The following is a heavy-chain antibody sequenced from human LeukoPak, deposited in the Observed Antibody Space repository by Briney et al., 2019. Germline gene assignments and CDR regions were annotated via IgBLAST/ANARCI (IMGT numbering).Heavy chain of an antibody. CDR1: GGSISSSNW. CDR3: AREVAVAGILIFDY. D-gene: IGHD6-19*01. V-gene: IGHV4-4*02. Sequence: PSGTLSLTCAVSGGSISSSNWWGWIRQPPGKGLEWIGSIYYSGSTYYNPSLKSRVTISVDKSKNQFSLKLSSVTAADTAVYYCAREVAVAGILIFDYWGQGTLVTVSS. J-gene: IGHJ4*02. CDR2: IYYSGST.